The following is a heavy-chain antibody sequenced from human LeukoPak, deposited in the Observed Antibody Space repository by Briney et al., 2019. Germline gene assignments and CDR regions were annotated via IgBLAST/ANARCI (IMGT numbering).Heavy chain of an antibody. CDR3: AKGGSAVAATNYFDY. CDR2: ISWNSGSI. CDR1: GFTFDDYA. J-gene: IGHJ4*02. V-gene: IGHV3-9*03. D-gene: IGHD6-19*01. Sequence: GGSLSLSCAASGFTFDDYAMHWVRQAPGKGLEWVSGISWNSGSIGYADSVKGRFTISRDNAKNSLYLQMNSLRAEDMALYYCAKGGSAVAATNYFDYWGQGTLVTVSS.